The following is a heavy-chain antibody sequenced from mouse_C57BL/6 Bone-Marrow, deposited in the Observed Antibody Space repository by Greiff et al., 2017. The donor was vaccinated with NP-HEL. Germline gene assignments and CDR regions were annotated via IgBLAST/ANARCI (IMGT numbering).Heavy chain of an antibody. Sequence: VQLVESGAELVKPGASVKISCKASGYAFSSYWMNWVKQRPGKGLEWIGQIYPGDGDTNYNGKFKGKATLTADKSSSTAYMQLSSLTSEDSAVYFCARGDDYDDFDYWGQGTTLTVSS. CDR1: GYAFSSYW. CDR3: ARGDDYDDFDY. J-gene: IGHJ2*01. D-gene: IGHD2-4*01. CDR2: IYPGDGDT. V-gene: IGHV1-80*01.